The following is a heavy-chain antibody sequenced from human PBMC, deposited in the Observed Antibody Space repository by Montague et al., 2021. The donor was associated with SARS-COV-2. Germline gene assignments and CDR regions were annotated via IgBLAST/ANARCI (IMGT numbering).Heavy chain of an antibody. Sequence: SETLSLTSTVSGGSISSSSYYWGWIRQPPGKGLEWIGSIDYSGXTXYXXXXKXRVTISVDTSKNQFSLKLSSVTAADTAVYYCARKEMKYSSIWSTGGNWFDPWGQGTLVTVSS. CDR1: GGSISSSSYY. V-gene: IGHV4-39*01. CDR2: IDYSGXT. CDR3: ARKEMKYSSIWSTGGNWFDP. D-gene: IGHD6-13*01. J-gene: IGHJ5*02.